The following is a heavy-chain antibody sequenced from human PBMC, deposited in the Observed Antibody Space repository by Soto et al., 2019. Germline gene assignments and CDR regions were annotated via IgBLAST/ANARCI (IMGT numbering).Heavy chain of an antibody. CDR3: ARGDYGTGGYPFPYFDS. J-gene: IGHJ4*02. CDR1: GYSFTGYY. CDR2: INPDSGAT. V-gene: IGHV1-2*02. D-gene: IGHD2-8*02. Sequence: HEHLVQSGAEVKRPGASLKVSCKASGYSFTGYYIHWVRQAPGQGLEWMGWINPDSGATNYAQDSHGRVTLTRDTSISPAYMALTRLTSDDTAIYYCARGDYGTGGYPFPYFDSWGQGTLVIVSS.